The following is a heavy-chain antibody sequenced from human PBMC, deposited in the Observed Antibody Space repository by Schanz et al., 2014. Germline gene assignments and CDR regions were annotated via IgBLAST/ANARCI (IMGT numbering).Heavy chain of an antibody. CDR1: GYTFTTYA. CDR3: AKAEYDILTDSYSRLDP. J-gene: IGHJ5*02. CDR2: ISVYTGNT. D-gene: IGHD3-9*01. Sequence: QVQLVQSGAEVKKPGASVRVSCKASGYTFTTYAMSWARQAPGQGLEWVGWISVYTGNTKYGQKVQGRVTMTADTSTNTAYMELRSLRSNDTAVYYCAKAEYDILTDSYSRLDPWGQGTLVTGSS. V-gene: IGHV1-18*01.